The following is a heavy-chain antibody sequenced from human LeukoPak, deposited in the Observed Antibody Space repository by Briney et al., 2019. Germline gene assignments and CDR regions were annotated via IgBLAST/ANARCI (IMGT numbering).Heavy chain of an antibody. D-gene: IGHD3-10*01. V-gene: IGHV1-24*01. Sequence: ASVKVSCKVSGYTLTELSMHWVRQAPGKGLEWMGGFDPEDGETIYAQKFQGRVTMTEDTSTDTAYMELSSLRSEDTAVYYCATEGITMVREPHWFDLWGQGTLVTVSS. CDR2: FDPEDGET. CDR1: GYTLTELS. J-gene: IGHJ5*02. CDR3: ATEGITMVREPHWFDL.